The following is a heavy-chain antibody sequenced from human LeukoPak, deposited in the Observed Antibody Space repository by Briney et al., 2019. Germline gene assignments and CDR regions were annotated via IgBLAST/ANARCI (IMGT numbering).Heavy chain of an antibody. CDR1: GFTFSSYA. J-gene: IGHJ6*02. Sequence: GGSLRLSCAASGFTFSSYAMSWVRQAPGKGLEWVSAISGSGGSTYYADSVKGRFTISRDNSKNTLFLQMNSLRAEDTAVYYCAKRYCTGTSCSYYYYYGMDVWGQGTTVTVSS. CDR3: AKRYCTGTSCSYYYYYGMDV. V-gene: IGHV3-23*01. D-gene: IGHD2-2*01. CDR2: ISGSGGST.